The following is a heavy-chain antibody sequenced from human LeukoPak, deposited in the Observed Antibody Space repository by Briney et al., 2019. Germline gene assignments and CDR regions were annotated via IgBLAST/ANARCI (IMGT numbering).Heavy chain of an antibody. CDR1: GYTLTELS. CDR3: ATRITIFGVVIPFDP. V-gene: IGHV1-24*01. Sequence: ASVKVSCKVSGYTLTELSMHWVRQAPGKGLEWMGGFDTEDGETSYAQKFQGRVTMTEDTSTDTAYMELSSLRSEDTAVYYCATRITIFGVVIPFDPWGQGTLVTVSS. D-gene: IGHD3-3*01. CDR2: FDTEDGET. J-gene: IGHJ5*02.